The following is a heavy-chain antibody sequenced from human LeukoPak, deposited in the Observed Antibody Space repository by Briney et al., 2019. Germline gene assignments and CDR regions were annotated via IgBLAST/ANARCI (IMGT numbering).Heavy chain of an antibody. CDR2: IYPGDSDT. CDR1: GCSFTSYW. CDR3: AINYYDSSGHYSGAY. J-gene: IGHJ4*02. D-gene: IGHD3-22*01. V-gene: IGHV5-51*01. Sequence: GESLKISCKGSGCSFTSYWIGWVRQMPGEGLEWVGIIYPGDSDTRYSPSFQGQVTISADKSISTAYLQWSSLKASDTAMYYCAINYYDSSGHYSGAYWGQGTLVTVSS.